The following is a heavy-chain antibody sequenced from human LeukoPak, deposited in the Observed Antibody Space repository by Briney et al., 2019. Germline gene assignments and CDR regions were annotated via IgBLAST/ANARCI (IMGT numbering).Heavy chain of an antibody. Sequence: TGGSLRLSCAASGFTFSSHGMNWVRQAPGKGLEWVSGISPRGDITYYADSVKVRFTISRDNSKNTLYLQMNSLRAEDTAVYYCATFGYYDYVWGSYRHSLFDYWGQGTLVTVSS. CDR3: ATFGYYDYVWGSYRHSLFDY. CDR2: ISPRGDIT. D-gene: IGHD3-16*02. CDR1: GFTFSSHG. V-gene: IGHV3-23*01. J-gene: IGHJ4*02.